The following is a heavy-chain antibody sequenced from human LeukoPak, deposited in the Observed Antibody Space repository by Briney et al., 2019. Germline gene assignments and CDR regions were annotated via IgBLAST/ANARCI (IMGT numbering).Heavy chain of an antibody. J-gene: IGHJ4*02. CDR3: ARTTISGVLRNHHFDY. Sequence: GSLRLSCAASGFTFSSYAMSWVRQSPGKGLEWIGEIHHSGNTNYNPSLMSRVNISVDITKNQFALKLSSVTAADTAVYYCARTTISGVLRNHHFDYWGRGTLVTVSS. V-gene: IGHV4-4*02. CDR1: GFTFSSYAM. CDR2: IHHSGNT. D-gene: IGHD3-3*01.